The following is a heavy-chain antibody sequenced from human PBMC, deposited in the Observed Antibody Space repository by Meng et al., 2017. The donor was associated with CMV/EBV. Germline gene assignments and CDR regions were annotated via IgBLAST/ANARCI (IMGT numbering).Heavy chain of an antibody. J-gene: IGHJ5*02. D-gene: IGHD1-14*01. Sequence: RRPPGKGLLCVGESSHSDTTTDNPSLTSRLNISVDTPNLQFSRQRSSVTAADTGVYSCARVTSDNWYHYYCFDPWGQGTLVTVSS. CDR2: SSHSDTT. CDR3: ARVTSDNWYHYYCFDP. V-gene: IGHV4-34*13.